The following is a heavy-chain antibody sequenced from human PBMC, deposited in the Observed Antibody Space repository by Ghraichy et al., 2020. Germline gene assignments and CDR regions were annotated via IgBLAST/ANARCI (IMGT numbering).Heavy chain of an antibody. V-gene: IGHV3-7*01. Sequence: GGSLRLSCAASGFTFSSYWMSWVRQAPGKGLEWVANIKQDGSEKYYVDSVKGRFTISRDNAKNSLYLQMNSLRAEDTAVYYCARDKRDLLGIYFDLWGRGTLVTVSS. CDR3: ARDKRDLLGIYFDL. CDR1: GFTFSSYW. D-gene: IGHD7-27*01. CDR2: IKQDGSEK. J-gene: IGHJ2*01.